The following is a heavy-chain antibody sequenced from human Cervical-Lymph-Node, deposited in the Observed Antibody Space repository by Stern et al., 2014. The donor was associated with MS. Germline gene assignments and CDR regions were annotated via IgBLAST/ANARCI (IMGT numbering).Heavy chain of an antibody. J-gene: IGHJ4*02. D-gene: IGHD3-22*01. CDR3: VRGGEYYDSSGYSLLDY. Sequence: VQLVESGPGLVKPSQTLSLTCTVSGGSISSGDYYWSWIRQPPGKGLEWIGYIYYSGSTYYNPSLKSRVTISVDTSKNQFSLKLSSVTAADTAVYYCVRGGEYYDSSGYSLLDYWGQGTLVTVSS. CDR1: GGSISSGDYY. V-gene: IGHV4-30-4*01. CDR2: IYYSGST.